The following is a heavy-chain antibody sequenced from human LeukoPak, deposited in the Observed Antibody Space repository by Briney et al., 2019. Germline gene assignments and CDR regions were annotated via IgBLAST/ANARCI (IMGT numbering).Heavy chain of an antibody. V-gene: IGHV1-58*02. CDR3: AADREYSSSWYTAFDI. J-gene: IGHJ3*02. CDR2: IVVGSGNT. CDR1: GFTFSSST. D-gene: IGHD6-13*01. Sequence: SVKVSCKASGFTFSSSTMQWVRQARGQRLEWIGWIVVGSGNTNYAQKFQERVTITRDMSTSTAYMELSSLRSEDTAVYYCAADREYSSSWYTAFDIWGQGTMVTVSS.